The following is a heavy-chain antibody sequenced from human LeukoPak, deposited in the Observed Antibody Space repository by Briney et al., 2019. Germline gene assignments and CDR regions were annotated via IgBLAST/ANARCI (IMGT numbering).Heavy chain of an antibody. V-gene: IGHV1-24*01. Sequence: ASVKVSCKVSGYTLTELSMHWVRQAPGKGLEWMGGFDPEDGETIYAQKFQGRVTMTEDTSTDTAYMELSSLRSEDTAVYYCATPSSVNGKNWFDPWGQGTLVTVSS. J-gene: IGHJ5*02. CDR1: GYTLTELS. CDR3: ATPSSVNGKNWFDP. D-gene: IGHD6-6*01. CDR2: FDPEDGET.